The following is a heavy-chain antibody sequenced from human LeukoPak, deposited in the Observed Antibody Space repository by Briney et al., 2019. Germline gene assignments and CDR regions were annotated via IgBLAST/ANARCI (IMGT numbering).Heavy chain of an antibody. Sequence: GGSLRLSCAASEFTFSTYSMNWVRQAPGKGLEWFSSISSCSTYIYYADSVKGRLTSARDNAKKSLYLQMNSLRAEDTAVYYCAGSDTTGYSPREWDYWYFDLWGRGTLVTVSS. CDR3: AGSDTTGYSPREWDYWYFDL. D-gene: IGHD3-9*01. CDR1: EFTFSTYS. CDR2: ISSCSTYI. V-gene: IGHV3-21*01. J-gene: IGHJ2*01.